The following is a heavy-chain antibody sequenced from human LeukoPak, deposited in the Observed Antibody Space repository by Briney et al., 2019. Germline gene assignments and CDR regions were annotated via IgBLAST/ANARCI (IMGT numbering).Heavy chain of an antibody. D-gene: IGHD5-18*01. CDR3: ASPSGTYVDTAMADAFDI. CDR2: IYYSGST. CDR1: GGSISSGGYY. J-gene: IGHJ3*02. Sequence: SETLSLTCTVSGGSISSGGYYWSWIRQHPGKGLEWIGYIYYSGSTYYNPSLKSRVTISVDTSKNQLSLKLSSVTAADTAVYYCASPSGTYVDTAMADAFDIWGQGTMVTVSS. V-gene: IGHV4-31*03.